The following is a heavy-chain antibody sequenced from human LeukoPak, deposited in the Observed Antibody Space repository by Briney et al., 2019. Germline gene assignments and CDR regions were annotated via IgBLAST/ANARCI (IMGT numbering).Heavy chain of an antibody. Sequence: SETLSLTCAVYGGSFSGYYWSWIRQPPGKGLEWIGEINHSGSTNYNPSLKSRVTISVDTSKNQFSLKLSSVTAADTAVYYCAREVLRFLEWLPDIWGQGTMVTVSS. CDR3: AREVLRFLEWLPDI. CDR1: GGSFSGYY. V-gene: IGHV4-34*01. D-gene: IGHD3-3*01. J-gene: IGHJ3*02. CDR2: INHSGST.